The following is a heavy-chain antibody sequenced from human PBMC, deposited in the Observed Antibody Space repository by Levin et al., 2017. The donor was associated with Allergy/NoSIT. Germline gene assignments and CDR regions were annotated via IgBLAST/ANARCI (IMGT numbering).Heavy chain of an antibody. J-gene: IGHJ4*02. CDR1: GFTFSSYA. V-gene: IGHV3-30-3*01. Sequence: GESLKISCAASGFTFSSYAMHWVRQAPGKGLEWVAVISYDRSNKYYADSVKGRFTISRDNSKNTLYLQMNSLRAEDTAVYYCARGEGPGSSSWYVYWGQGTLVTVS. D-gene: IGHD6-13*01. CDR3: ARGEGPGSSSWYVY. CDR2: ISYDRSNK.